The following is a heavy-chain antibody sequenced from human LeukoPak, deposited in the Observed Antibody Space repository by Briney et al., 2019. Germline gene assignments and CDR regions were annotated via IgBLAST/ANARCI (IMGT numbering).Heavy chain of an antibody. V-gene: IGHV4-34*01. CDR3: ARPTYSSSWYFDY. J-gene: IGHJ4*02. CDR1: GGSFSGYY. Sequence: SETLSLTCAVYGGSFSGYYWSWIRQPPGKGLEWIGEINHRGSTNYNPSLKSRVTISVDTSKNQFSLKLSSVTAADTAVYYCARPTYSSSWYFDYWGQGTLVTVSS. D-gene: IGHD6-13*01. CDR2: INHRGST.